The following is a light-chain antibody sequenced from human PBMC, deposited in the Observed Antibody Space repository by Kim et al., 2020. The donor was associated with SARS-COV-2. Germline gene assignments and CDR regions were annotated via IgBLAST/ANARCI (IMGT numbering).Light chain of an antibody. CDR2: GAS. CDR3: HQYSDSQT. J-gene: IGKJ1*01. Sequence: IVLTQFPGTLSLSPGERATLSCRASQRVDSSHLAWYQQKPGQTPRLLMHGASKRASGIADRFSGSGSGTVFTLTISRLAPEDFAVYYCHQYSDSQTFGQGTKVDIK. V-gene: IGKV3-20*01. CDR1: QRVDSSH.